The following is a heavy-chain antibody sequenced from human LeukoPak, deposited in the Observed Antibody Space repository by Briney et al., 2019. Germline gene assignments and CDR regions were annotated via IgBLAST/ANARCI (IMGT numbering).Heavy chain of an antibody. CDR1: GYTFTGYY. CDR3: AAQIVGATRAFDY. V-gene: IGHV1-2*02. CDR2: INPNSGGT. J-gene: IGHJ4*02. D-gene: IGHD1-26*01. Sequence: ASVKVSCKASGYTFTGYYMHWVRQAPGQGLEWMGWINPNSGGTNYAQKFQGRVTMTRDTSISTAYMELSRLRSDDTAVYYCAAQIVGATRAFDYWGQGTLVTVSS.